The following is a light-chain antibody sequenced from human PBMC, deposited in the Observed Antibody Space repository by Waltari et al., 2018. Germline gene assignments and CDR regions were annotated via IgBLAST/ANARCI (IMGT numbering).Light chain of an antibody. CDR3: SSYTSSTVV. V-gene: IGLV2-14*03. Sequence: QSALTQPAPVSGSPGQSITISCPGTSSDGGGYNYVSWYQQHPGKAPKLMIYDVINRPSGVSNRFSGSKSCNTASLTISGLQAEDEADYYCSSYTSSTVVFGGGTKLTVL. J-gene: IGLJ2*01. CDR1: SSDGGGYNY. CDR2: DVI.